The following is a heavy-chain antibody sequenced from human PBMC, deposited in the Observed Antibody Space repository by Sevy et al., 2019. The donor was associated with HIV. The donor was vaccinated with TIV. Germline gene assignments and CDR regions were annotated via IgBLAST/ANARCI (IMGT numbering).Heavy chain of an antibody. D-gene: IGHD6-13*01. J-gene: IGHJ4*02. V-gene: IGHV3-73*01. Sequence: GGSLRLSCAASGFTFSGSAMHWVRQASGKGLEWVGRIRSKANSYATAYAASVKGRFTISREDSKNTAYLQMNSLKTEDTAVYYCTSKGPGIAAAGTGGQGTLVTVSS. CDR2: IRSKANSYAT. CDR1: GFTFSGSA. CDR3: TSKGPGIAAAGT.